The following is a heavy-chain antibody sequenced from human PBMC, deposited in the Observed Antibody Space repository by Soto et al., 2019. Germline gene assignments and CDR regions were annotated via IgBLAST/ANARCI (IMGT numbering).Heavy chain of an antibody. J-gene: IGHJ4*02. CDR2: ISPSGGGA. CDR3: ARAEYGGSYNLGY. Sequence: QAQLVQSGAEVKKPGASVMVSCKASGYTFTSYYIHWVRQAPGQGLEWMGIISPSGGGAVYAQNFQGRVTMTRDTSTSTVYMELSSLRSEDTAVYYCARAEYGGSYNLGYWGQGTLVTVSS. D-gene: IGHD1-26*01. CDR1: GYTFTSYY. V-gene: IGHV1-46*01.